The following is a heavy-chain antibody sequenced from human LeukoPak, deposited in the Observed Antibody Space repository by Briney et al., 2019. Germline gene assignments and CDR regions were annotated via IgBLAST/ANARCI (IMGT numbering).Heavy chain of an antibody. CDR3: ASPSEGSHAFEI. Sequence: GGSLRLSCAASGFTFSSYGIHWVRPAPGKGVGLVAFIRYDGSDKYYADSVKGRFTISRDNSKNTLYLQMNNLRLEDTAEYYCASPSEGSHAFEIWGQGTMVTVSS. CDR1: GFTFSSYG. D-gene: IGHD2-15*01. CDR2: IRYDGSDK. V-gene: IGHV3-30*02. J-gene: IGHJ3*02.